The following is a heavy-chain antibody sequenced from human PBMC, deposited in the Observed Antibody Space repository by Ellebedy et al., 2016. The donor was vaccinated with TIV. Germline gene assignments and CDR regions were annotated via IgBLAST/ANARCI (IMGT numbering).Heavy chain of an antibody. J-gene: IGHJ6*02. Sequence: AASVKVSCKASGYTFTSYYMHWVRQAPGQGLEWMGIINPSGGSTSYAQKFQGRVTMTRDTSTSTVYMELSSLRSEDTAVYYCARGSRFLEWLLDVVYGGYYYYGMDVWGQGTTVTVSS. CDR3: ARGSRFLEWLLDVVYGGYYYYGMDV. CDR2: INPSGGST. V-gene: IGHV1-46*01. D-gene: IGHD3-3*01. CDR1: GYTFTSYY.